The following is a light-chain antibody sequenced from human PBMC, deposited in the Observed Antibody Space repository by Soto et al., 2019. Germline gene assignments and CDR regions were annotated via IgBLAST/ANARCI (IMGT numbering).Light chain of an antibody. CDR3: HQYDDLPYT. CDR1: QNISKY. J-gene: IGKJ2*01. V-gene: IGKV1-33*01. Sequence: DIQMTQSPSSLTASVGDRVTITCQTSQNISKYLIWYQQSPGKAPNLLISDASNLEAGVPSRFSGRGSGTHFTLTIIRLQPEDIGRYYCHQYDDLPYTFGQGTSLQIK. CDR2: DAS.